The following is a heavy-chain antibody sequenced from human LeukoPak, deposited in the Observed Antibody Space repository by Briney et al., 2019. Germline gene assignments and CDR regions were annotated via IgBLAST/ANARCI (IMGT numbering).Heavy chain of an antibody. J-gene: IGHJ4*02. V-gene: IGHV3-7*01. D-gene: IGHD3-10*01. CDR2: IKPSGTET. Sequence: GGPLRISCAASGFTFSTYWMTWVRQAPGKGLEWVANIKPSGTETYYGDPVKGRFTISRDNAKNLLYLQMSSLRAEDTAVYSCGRFGDEAGIDNWGQGTLVTVSS. CDR3: GRFGDEAGIDN. CDR1: GFTFSTYW.